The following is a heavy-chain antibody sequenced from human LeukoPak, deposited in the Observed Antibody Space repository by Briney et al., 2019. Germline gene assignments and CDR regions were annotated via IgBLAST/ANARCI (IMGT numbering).Heavy chain of an antibody. CDR2: IWSDGSNQ. CDR3: AKSGAMDV. D-gene: IGHD3-10*01. J-gene: IGHJ6*03. V-gene: IGHV3-33*03. Sequence: GGSLRLSCAASGFTFSRYGMHWVRQAPGKGLEWVAVIWSDGSNQSYVDSVKGRFTISRDNSKKALSLQMNSLRADDTAIYYCAKSGAMDVWGKGTTVTVSS. CDR1: GFTFSRYG.